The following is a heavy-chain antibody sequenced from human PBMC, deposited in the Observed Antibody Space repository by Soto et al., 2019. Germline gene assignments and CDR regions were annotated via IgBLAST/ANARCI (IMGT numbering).Heavy chain of an antibody. V-gene: IGHV4-61*01. CDR1: GGSVSSGSDD. CDR3: ARDKYCGGDCYAFDS. CDR2: VYHTGTT. D-gene: IGHD2-21*02. J-gene: IGHJ4*02. Sequence: SEGLSRMSSLAGGSVSSGSDDWSWIRQPPGKGLEWIGFVYHTGTTNYKYSLKNRVTISVDTSKNQFSLRLTSVTAADAAVYYCARDKYCGGDCYAFDSWGPGTLVTVSS.